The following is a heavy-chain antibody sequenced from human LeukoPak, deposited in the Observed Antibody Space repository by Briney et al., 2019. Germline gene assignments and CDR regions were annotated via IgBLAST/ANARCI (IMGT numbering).Heavy chain of an antibody. Sequence: NPSGTLSLTCAVSGGSISSSNWWSWVRQPPGKGLEWIGEIYHSGSTNYNPSLKGRVTISVDTSKNQFSLKLSSVTAADTAVYYCATESVGDFQHWGQGTLVTVSS. CDR3: ATESVGDFQH. D-gene: IGHD3-16*01. J-gene: IGHJ1*01. CDR1: GGSISSSNW. V-gene: IGHV4-4*02. CDR2: IYHSGST.